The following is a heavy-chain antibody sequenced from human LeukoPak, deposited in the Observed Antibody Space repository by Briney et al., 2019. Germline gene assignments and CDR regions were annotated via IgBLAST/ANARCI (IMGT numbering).Heavy chain of an antibody. CDR2: IYYSGST. V-gene: IGHV4-39*01. J-gene: IGHJ4*02. CDR1: GGSISSSSYY. Sequence: SETLSLTCTVSGGSISSSSYYWGWIRQPPGKGLEWIGSIYYSGSTYYNPSLKSRVTISVDTSKNQFSLKLSSVTAADTAVYYCARRRVDIVATANFDYWGQGTLVTVSS. D-gene: IGHD5-12*01. CDR3: ARRRVDIVATANFDY.